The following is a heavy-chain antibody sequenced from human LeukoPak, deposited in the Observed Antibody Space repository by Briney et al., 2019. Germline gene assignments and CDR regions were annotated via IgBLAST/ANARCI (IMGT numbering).Heavy chain of an antibody. V-gene: IGHV4-4*07. Sequence: SETLSLTCTVSGGSISSYYWSWIRQPAGKGLEWIGRIYTSGSTNYNPSLKSRVTMSVDTSKNQFSLKLSSVTAADTAVYYCARLSMITFGGVIAGFDLWGRGTLVTVSS. CDR2: IYTSGST. J-gene: IGHJ2*01. CDR1: GGSISSYY. D-gene: IGHD3-16*02. CDR3: ARLSMITFGGVIAGFDL.